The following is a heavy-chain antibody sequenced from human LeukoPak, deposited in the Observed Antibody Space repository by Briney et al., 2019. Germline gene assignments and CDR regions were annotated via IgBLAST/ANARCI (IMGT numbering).Heavy chain of an antibody. J-gene: IGHJ1*01. V-gene: IGHV4-38-2*02. Sequence: SETLSLTCTVSGYSISSGYYWGWIRQPPGKGLEWIGSIYHSGYTYYNPSLKSRVTISVDTSKNQFSLKLSSVTAADTAVYYCAVMTTVVTNAEYFRHWGQGTLVTVSS. D-gene: IGHD4-23*01. CDR2: IYHSGYT. CDR3: AVMTTVVTNAEYFRH. CDR1: GYSISSGYY.